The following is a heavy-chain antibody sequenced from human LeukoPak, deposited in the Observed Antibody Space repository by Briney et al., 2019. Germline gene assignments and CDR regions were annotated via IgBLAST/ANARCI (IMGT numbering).Heavy chain of an antibody. Sequence: GPLRLSCAATGLNFSPFAVIWVRQAPGTGLEWVSDIQASGDYTHYADSVKGRFDISRDNSKNTVYLQMSSLRAEDAALYYCAKDPNGDYVGAFDSWGQGTTVIVSS. CDR2: IQASGDYT. CDR1: GLNFSPFA. V-gene: IGHV3-23*01. D-gene: IGHD4-17*01. CDR3: AKDPNGDYVGAFDS. J-gene: IGHJ3*02.